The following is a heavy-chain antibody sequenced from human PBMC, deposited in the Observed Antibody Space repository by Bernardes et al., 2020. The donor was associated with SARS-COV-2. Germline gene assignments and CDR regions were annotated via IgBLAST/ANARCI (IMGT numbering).Heavy chain of an antibody. CDR1: GGSISSRDYY. J-gene: IGHJ4*02. Sequence: LSLTCTVSGGSISSRDYYWSWMRQPPGKGLEWIGHIYYSGSPYYSPSLKSRPSITVDTSKNQFPLKLGSVTAADTAVYYCARSRHGDCSDYWGQGTLVTVSS. V-gene: IGHV4-30-4*01. CDR2: IYYSGSP. CDR3: ARSRHGDCSDY. D-gene: IGHD4-17*01.